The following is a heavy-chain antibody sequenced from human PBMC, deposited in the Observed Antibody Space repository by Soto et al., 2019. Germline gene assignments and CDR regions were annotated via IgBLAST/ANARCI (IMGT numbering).Heavy chain of an antibody. D-gene: IGHD4-17*01. Sequence: ASVKVSCKASGYTFTSYGISWVRQAPGQGLEWMGWISAYNGNTNYAQKLQGRVTMTTDTSTSTAYMELRSLRSDDTAVYYCARTQVLYGDDEYYFDYWGQGTLVTVSS. CDR3: ARTQVLYGDDEYYFDY. J-gene: IGHJ4*02. V-gene: IGHV1-18*01. CDR1: GYTFTSYG. CDR2: ISAYNGNT.